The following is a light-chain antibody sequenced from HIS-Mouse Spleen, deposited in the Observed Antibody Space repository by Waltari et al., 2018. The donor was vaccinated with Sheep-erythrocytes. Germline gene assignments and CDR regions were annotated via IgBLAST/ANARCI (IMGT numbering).Light chain of an antibody. V-gene: IGLV2-14*01. J-gene: IGLJ3*02. Sequence: QSALTQPASVSGSPGQSITISCTGTSSDVGGYNYVSWYQQHPGKAPKLMIYEVSNRPSWVSNRFSGSKSGNTASLTISGLQAEDEADYYCSSYAGSSTPWVFGGGTKLTVL. CDR1: SSDVGGYNY. CDR3: SSYAGSSTPWV. CDR2: EVS.